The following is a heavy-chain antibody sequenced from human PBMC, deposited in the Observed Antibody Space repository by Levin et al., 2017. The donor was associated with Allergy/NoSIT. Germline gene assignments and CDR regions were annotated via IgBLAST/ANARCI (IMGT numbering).Heavy chain of an antibody. D-gene: IGHD7-27*01. CDR2: IYSGGST. J-gene: IGHJ4*02. V-gene: IGHV3-53*03. CDR3: ARRPKWGGLEY. Sequence: PGGSLRLSCAASAFTVSDNYMSWVRQPPGKGLEWISVIYSGGSTYYADSVKGRFTISRDNSKNTLYLQMTSLRAEDTAVYYCARRPKWGGLEYWGQGTLVTVFS. CDR1: AFTVSDNY.